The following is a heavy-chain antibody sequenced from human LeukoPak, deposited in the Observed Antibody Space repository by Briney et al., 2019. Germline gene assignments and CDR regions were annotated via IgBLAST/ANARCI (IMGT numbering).Heavy chain of an antibody. CDR1: GGSINSNDYN. D-gene: IGHD3-9*01. J-gene: IGHJ5*02. CDR2: VFYTGDT. V-gene: IGHV4-39*01. CDR3: ARHRDSFGWTAGFDT. Sequence: SETLSLTCSVSGGSINSNDYNWGWVRQPPGEGLEWMGTVFYTGDTYYNPSLKSRLTMSVDTSRNQFSLKLSSVTAADTALYYCARHRDSFGWTAGFDTWGQGILVTVSS.